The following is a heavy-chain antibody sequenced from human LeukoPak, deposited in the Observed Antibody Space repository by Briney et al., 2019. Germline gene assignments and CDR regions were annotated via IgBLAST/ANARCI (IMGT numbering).Heavy chain of an antibody. Sequence: SETLSLTCTVSGGSISSYYWSWIRQAAGKGLEWIGRIYSSGSTNYNPSLKSRVTMSVDTSKNQFSLKLSSVTAADTAVYYCARDGAAAGIIPNWFDPWGQGTLVTVSS. J-gene: IGHJ5*02. CDR3: ARDGAAAGIIPNWFDP. D-gene: IGHD6-13*01. CDR1: GGSISSYY. CDR2: IYSSGST. V-gene: IGHV4-4*07.